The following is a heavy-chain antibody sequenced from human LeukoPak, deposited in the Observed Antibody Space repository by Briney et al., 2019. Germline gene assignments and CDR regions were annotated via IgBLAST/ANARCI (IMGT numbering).Heavy chain of an antibody. CDR2: INHSGST. CDR3: ARADYGSGNFDY. CDR1: GGSFSGYY. V-gene: IGHV4-34*01. J-gene: IGHJ4*02. Sequence: PSETLSLTCAVYGGSFSGYYWSWIRQPPGKGLEWIGEINHSGSTNYNPSLKSRVTISVDTSKNQFSLKLSSVTAADTAVYYCARADYGSGNFDYWGQGTLVTASS. D-gene: IGHD3-10*01.